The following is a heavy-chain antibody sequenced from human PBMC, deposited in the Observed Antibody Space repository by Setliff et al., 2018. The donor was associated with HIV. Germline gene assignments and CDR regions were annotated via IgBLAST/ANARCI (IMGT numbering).Heavy chain of an antibody. CDR1: GYSFINYG. CDR2: IFPRIGTT. J-gene: IGHJ4*02. V-gene: IGHV1-69*06. D-gene: IGHD3-10*01. Sequence: ASVKVSCKASGYSFINYGISWVRQAPGQGLEWVGAIFPRIGTTNHAQKFQGRVTITADKSISTVYMKMTSLRSEDTAVYYCASGVGHFDTSYSEKYWGQGTLVTVSS. CDR3: ASGVGHFDTSYSEKY.